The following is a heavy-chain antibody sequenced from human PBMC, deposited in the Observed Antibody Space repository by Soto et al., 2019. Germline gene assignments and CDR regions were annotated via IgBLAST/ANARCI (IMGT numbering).Heavy chain of an antibody. V-gene: IGHV3-23*01. Sequence: RLSCAASGFTFSSYAMSWVRQAPGKGLEWVSAISGSGGSTYYADSVKGRFTISRDNSKNTLYLQMNSLRAEDTAVYYCAKVGGYNYWNYFDYWGQGTLVTVSS. CDR3: AKVGGYNYWNYFDY. D-gene: IGHD5-12*01. CDR2: ISGSGGST. J-gene: IGHJ4*02. CDR1: GFTFSSYA.